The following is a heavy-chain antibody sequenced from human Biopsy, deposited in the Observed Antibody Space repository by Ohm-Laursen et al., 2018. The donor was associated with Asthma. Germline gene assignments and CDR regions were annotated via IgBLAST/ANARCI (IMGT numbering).Heavy chain of an antibody. Sequence: SQTLSLTCDVSGGSISVSNWWSWVRQPPGRGLEWIGQIYHLGNANYNPSPKSRVTMSVDKSKNQFSLKLTSVTAADTAVYFCARRWRSYDSSNYYLDQWGQGTLVTVSS. V-gene: IGHV4/OR15-8*01. CDR2: IYHLGNA. D-gene: IGHD3-22*01. J-gene: IGHJ4*02. CDR1: GGSISVSNW. CDR3: ARRWRSYDSSNYYLDQ.